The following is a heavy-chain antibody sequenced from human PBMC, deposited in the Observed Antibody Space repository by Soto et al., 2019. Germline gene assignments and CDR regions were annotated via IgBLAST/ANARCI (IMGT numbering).Heavy chain of an antibody. V-gene: IGHV3-33*01. CDR1: GFTFSSYG. CDR3: ARPGDLGYCSGGSCYEYYHYYMDV. J-gene: IGHJ6*03. Sequence: GGSLRLSCAASGFTFSSYGMHWVRQAPGKGLEWVAVIWYDGSNKYYADSVKGRFTISRDNSKNTLYLQMNSLRAEDTAAYYCARPGDLGYCSGGSCYEYYHYYMDVWGKGTTVTVSS. CDR2: IWYDGSNK. D-gene: IGHD2-15*01.